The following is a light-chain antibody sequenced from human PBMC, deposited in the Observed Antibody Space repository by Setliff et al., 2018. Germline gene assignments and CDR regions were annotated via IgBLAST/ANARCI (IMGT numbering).Light chain of an antibody. CDR3: CAYAASYNPYV. V-gene: IGLV2-8*01. CDR1: SRDVGAYNF. J-gene: IGLJ1*01. Sequence: QSVLTQPPPASGSPGQSLTISCTGTSRDVGAYNFVSWYQQHPGKAPKLLIYEVTKRPSGVPDRFSGSKSGNTASLTVSGLQADDEADYYCCAYAASYNPYVFGTGTKVTVL. CDR2: EVT.